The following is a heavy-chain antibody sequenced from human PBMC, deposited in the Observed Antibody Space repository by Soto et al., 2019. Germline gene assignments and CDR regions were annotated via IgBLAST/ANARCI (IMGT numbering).Heavy chain of an antibody. CDR1: GGLFSSYP. J-gene: IGHJ5*02. CDR2: IIPVFQTA. Sequence: QEQQVQSGAEVKKPGSSVKVSCKASGGLFSSYPISWVRQVPGQGLEWMGGIIPVFQTAYYIQRFQGRVTITADESTNTAYRELSSSRSEDTAIYYFARGSSGYTWFDESCGRRTLVTVS. CDR3: ARGSSGYTWFDES. V-gene: IGHV1-69*01. D-gene: IGHD3-22*01.